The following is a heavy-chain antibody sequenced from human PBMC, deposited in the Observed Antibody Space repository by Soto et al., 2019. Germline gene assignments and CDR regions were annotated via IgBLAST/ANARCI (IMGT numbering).Heavy chain of an antibody. D-gene: IGHD3-3*01. CDR2: INHSGST. V-gene: IGHV4-34*01. Sequence: PAETLSLTCAVYGVSFSGYYWSWIRQPPGKGLEWIGEINHSGSTNYNPSLKSRVTISVDTSKNQFSMKLSSVTAADTAVYYCARSQLELYYDFWSGSQSAFDIWGQGTMVTVSS. CDR3: ARSQLELYYDFWSGSQSAFDI. CDR1: GVSFSGYY. J-gene: IGHJ3*02.